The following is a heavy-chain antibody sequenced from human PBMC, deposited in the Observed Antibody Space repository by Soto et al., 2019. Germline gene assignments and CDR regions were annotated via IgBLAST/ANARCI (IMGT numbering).Heavy chain of an antibody. CDR2: ISAYNGNT. V-gene: IGHV1-18*01. Sequence: QVQLVQSGAEVKKPGASVKVSCKASGYTSTSYGISWVRQAPGQGLEWMGWISAYNGNTNYAQKLQGRVTMTTDTSTSTAYMELRSLRSDDTAVYYCARDQGGSGWYYYYYGMDVWGQGTTVTVSS. D-gene: IGHD6-19*01. J-gene: IGHJ6*02. CDR1: GYTSTSYG. CDR3: ARDQGGSGWYYYYYGMDV.